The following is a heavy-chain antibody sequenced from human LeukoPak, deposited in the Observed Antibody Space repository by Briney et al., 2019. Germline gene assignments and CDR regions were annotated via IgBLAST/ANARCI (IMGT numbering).Heavy chain of an antibody. CDR1: GFTFSTYG. CDR2: ISYDGSTV. D-gene: IGHD4-17*01. CDR3: AKGYPPMTTVTLPFDY. Sequence: GGSLRLSCAVSGFTFSTYGIHWVRQAPGXXXEWVALISYDGSTVYYADSVKGRFTISRDNSKNTLFLQMNSLRAEDTAVYYCAKGYPPMTTVTLPFDYWGQGTLVTVSS. V-gene: IGHV3-30*18. J-gene: IGHJ4*02.